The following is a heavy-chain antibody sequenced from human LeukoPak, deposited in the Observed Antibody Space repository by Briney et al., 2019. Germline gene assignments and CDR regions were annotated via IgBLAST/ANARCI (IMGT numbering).Heavy chain of an antibody. CDR2: INHSGST. V-gene: IGHV4-34*01. CDR3: ARGRGGIAVATFDY. CDR1: GGSFSGYY. D-gene: IGHD6-19*01. J-gene: IGHJ4*02. Sequence: PSETLSLTCAVYGGSFSGYYWSWIRQPPGKGLEWIGEINHSGSTNYNPSLKSRVTISVDTSKNQFSLKLSSVTAADTAVYYCARGRGGIAVATFDYWGQGTLVTVSS.